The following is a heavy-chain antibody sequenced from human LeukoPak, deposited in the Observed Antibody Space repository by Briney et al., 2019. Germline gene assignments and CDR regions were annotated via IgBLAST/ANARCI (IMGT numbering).Heavy chain of an antibody. V-gene: IGHV1-69*13. Sequence: ASVKVSCKASGGTFSSYAISWVRQAPGQGLEWMGGIIPIFGTANYAQEFQGRVTITADESTSTAYMELSSLRSEDTAVYYCASDAVGGSSTTPDYYYGMDVWGKGTTVTVSS. CDR2: IIPIFGTA. CDR1: GGTFSSYA. J-gene: IGHJ6*04. D-gene: IGHD2-2*01. CDR3: ASDAVGGSSTTPDYYYGMDV.